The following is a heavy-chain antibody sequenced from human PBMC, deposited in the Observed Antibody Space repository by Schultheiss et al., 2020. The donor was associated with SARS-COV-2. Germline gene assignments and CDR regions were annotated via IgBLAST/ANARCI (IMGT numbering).Heavy chain of an antibody. CDR3: ARAPYYDILTARGGCWFDP. CDR2: IYYSGST. CDR1: GGSISSSNYY. J-gene: IGHJ5*02. V-gene: IGHV4-39*07. D-gene: IGHD3-9*01. Sequence: SETLSLTCTVSGGSISSSNYYWGWIRQPPGKGLEWIGSIYYSGSTNYNPSLKSRVTISIDTSKKQFSLRLSSVTAADTAVYYCARAPYYDILTARGGCWFDPWGQGTLVTVSS.